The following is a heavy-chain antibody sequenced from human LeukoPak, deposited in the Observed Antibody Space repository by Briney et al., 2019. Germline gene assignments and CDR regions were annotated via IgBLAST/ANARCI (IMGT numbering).Heavy chain of an antibody. D-gene: IGHD6-13*01. V-gene: IGHV4-39*02. Sequence: SETLSLTCTVSGDSISSITYYWAWIRQPPGKGLEWIGNIYYSGSTYYNPSLKSRVTISIDTSKNHFSLELSSVTAADMAAYYCARGLYDGGSWFHFDSWGQGTLVTVSS. J-gene: IGHJ4*02. CDR3: ARGLYDGGSWFHFDS. CDR1: GDSISSITYY. CDR2: IYYSGST.